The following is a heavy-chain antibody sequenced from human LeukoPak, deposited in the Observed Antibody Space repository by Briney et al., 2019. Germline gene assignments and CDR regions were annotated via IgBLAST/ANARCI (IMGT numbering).Heavy chain of an antibody. CDR1: GFTFSNYA. Sequence: QPGGSLRLSCAASGFTFSNYAMSWVRQAPGKGLEWVSAISGSGRSTYYADSVKGRFTISRDNSKNTLYLQMNSLRAEDTALYYCAKDGFSSSWYNWFDPWGQGTLVTVSS. D-gene: IGHD6-13*01. CDR3: AKDGFSSSWYNWFDP. J-gene: IGHJ5*02. V-gene: IGHV3-23*01. CDR2: ISGSGRST.